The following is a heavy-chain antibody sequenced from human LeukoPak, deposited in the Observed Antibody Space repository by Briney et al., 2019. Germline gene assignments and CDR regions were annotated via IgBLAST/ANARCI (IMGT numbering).Heavy chain of an antibody. J-gene: IGHJ4*02. CDR1: GFTFSNYW. V-gene: IGHV3-7*01. D-gene: IGHD6-13*01. Sequence: GGSLSLSCAASGFTFSNYWMSWIRQAPGKGLEWVANIKEDGSEKYYVDSVKGRFTISRDNARNSLYLQMNSLRAEDTAVYYCASGRQLGYWGQGTLVTVSS. CDR3: ASGRQLGY. CDR2: IKEDGSEK.